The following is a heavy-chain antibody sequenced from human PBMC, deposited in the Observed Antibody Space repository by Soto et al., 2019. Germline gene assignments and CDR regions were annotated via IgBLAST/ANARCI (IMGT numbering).Heavy chain of an antibody. V-gene: IGHV4-30-2*01. J-gene: IGHJ4*02. CDR3: ARVSDY. CDR1: GGSISSGGYS. CDR2: IYHSGST. Sequence: QLQLQESGSGLVKPSQTLSLTCAVSGGSISSGGYSWSWIRQPPGKGLEWIGYIYHSGSTYYNPSLKKRVTISVDRSKNRFSRKLRSVPAADTAVYCCARVSDYWGQGTLVTVSS.